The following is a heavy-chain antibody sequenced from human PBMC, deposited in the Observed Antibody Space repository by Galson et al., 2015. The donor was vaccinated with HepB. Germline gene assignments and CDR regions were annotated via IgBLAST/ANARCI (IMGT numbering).Heavy chain of an antibody. CDR2: IYYSGST. CDR1: GGSISSGGYY. CDR3: ARDDRITMVRGVIKGAFDI. Sequence: LTCTVSGGSISSGGYYWSWIRQHPGKGLEWIGYIYYSGSTYYNPSLKSRVTISVDTSKNQFSLKLSSVTAADTAVYYCARDDRITMVRGVIKGAFDIWGQGTMVTVSS. J-gene: IGHJ3*02. V-gene: IGHV4-31*03. D-gene: IGHD3-10*01.